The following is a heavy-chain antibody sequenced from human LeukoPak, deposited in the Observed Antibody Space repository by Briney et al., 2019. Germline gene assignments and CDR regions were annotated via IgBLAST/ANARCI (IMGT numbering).Heavy chain of an antibody. D-gene: IGHD3-16*01. Sequence: GASVKVSCKASGGTFSSHAISWVRQAPGQGLEWMGGIIPIFGTANYAQKFQGRVTITADESTSTAYMELSSLRSEDTAVYYCARARSFALGGYYYGMDVWGKGTTVTVSS. CDR3: ARARSFALGGYYYGMDV. CDR2: IIPIFGTA. CDR1: GGTFSSHA. J-gene: IGHJ6*04. V-gene: IGHV1-69*13.